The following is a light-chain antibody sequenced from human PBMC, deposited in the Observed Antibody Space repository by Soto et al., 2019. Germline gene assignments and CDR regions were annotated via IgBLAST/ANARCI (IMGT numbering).Light chain of an antibody. V-gene: IGKV1-5*01. Sequence: DIQMTQSPSTLSATVGDRVTITCRASQTIGTWLAWYQHKPGKAPKFLIYAASTLQSGVPSRFSGSGSGAEFTLTISSLQPEDFATYYCQQSFSPLLTFGGGTKVDIK. CDR2: AAS. J-gene: IGKJ4*01. CDR3: QQSFSPLLT. CDR1: QTIGTW.